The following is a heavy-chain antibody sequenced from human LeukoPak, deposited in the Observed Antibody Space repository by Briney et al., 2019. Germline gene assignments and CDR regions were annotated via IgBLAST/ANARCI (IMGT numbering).Heavy chain of an antibody. CDR1: GGSISSGGYY. Sequence: LSLTCTVSGGSISSGGYYWSWIRQHPGKGLEWIGYIYYSGSTYYNPSLKSRVTISVDTSKNQFSLKLSSVTAADTAVYYCARDGYSGYDGGNWFDPWGQGTLVTVSS. CDR2: IYYSGST. D-gene: IGHD5-12*01. CDR3: ARDGYSGYDGGNWFDP. J-gene: IGHJ5*02. V-gene: IGHV4-31*03.